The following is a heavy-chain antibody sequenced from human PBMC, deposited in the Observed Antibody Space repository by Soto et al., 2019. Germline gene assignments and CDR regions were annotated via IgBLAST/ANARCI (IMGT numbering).Heavy chain of an antibody. J-gene: IGHJ4*02. D-gene: IGHD3-10*01. CDR1: GFTVSNNY. CDR3: APHAGGGGY. V-gene: IGHV3-53*01. Sequence: EVQLVESGGGLIQPGGSLRLSCAVSGFTVSNNYMSWVRQAPGKGLEGVSVIYSGGYTAYGDSVKGRFTISRDNSKNTLNLKIKSLGADDAGVYYWAPHAGGGGYWGQGTLVTVSS. CDR2: IYSGGYT.